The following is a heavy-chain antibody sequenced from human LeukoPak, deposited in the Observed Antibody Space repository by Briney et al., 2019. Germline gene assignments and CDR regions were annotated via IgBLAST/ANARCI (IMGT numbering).Heavy chain of an antibody. CDR3: ARAPLGQWLVADNGYYFDY. J-gene: IGHJ4*02. CDR2: IYNSGST. V-gene: IGHV4-38-2*02. D-gene: IGHD6-19*01. CDR1: GYSISSGYY. Sequence: PSETLSLTCTVSGYSISSGYYWGWIRQPPGKGLEWIGSIYNSGSTYYNPSLKSRVTISVDTSKNQFSLKLSSVTAADTAVYYCARAPLGQWLVADNGYYFDYWGQGTLVTVSS.